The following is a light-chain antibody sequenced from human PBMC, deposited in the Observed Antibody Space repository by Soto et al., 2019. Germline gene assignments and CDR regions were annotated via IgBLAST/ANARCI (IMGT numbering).Light chain of an antibody. CDR2: EVS. V-gene: IGLV2-14*01. Sequence: ALTQPASVSGSPGQSITISCTGTSSDVGTYNYVPWYQLHPGKAPKLMVYEVSNRPSGVSNRFSGSKSGNTASLTISGLQAEDEADYHCSSYTSSSTYVFGTGTKVTVL. J-gene: IGLJ1*01. CDR3: SSYTSSSTYV. CDR1: SSDVGTYNY.